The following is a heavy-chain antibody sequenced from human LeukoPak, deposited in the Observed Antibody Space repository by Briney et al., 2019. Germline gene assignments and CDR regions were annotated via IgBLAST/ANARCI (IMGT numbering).Heavy chain of an antibody. CDR3: ARGRASTTIFDY. Sequence: GGSLRLSCAASGFTFSSYEMNWVRQAPGKGLEWVSYISSSGSTIYYADSVKGRFTVSRDTSRNILYLQMSSLRADDTAMYYCARGRASTTIFDYWGQGTLVTVSS. D-gene: IGHD5-12*01. CDR1: GFTFSSYE. V-gene: IGHV3-48*03. J-gene: IGHJ4*02. CDR2: ISSSGSTI.